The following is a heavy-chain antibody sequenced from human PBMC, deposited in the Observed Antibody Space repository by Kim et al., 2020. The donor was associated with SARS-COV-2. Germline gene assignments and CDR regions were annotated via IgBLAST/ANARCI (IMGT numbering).Heavy chain of an antibody. CDR1: GYTFTSYG. D-gene: IGHD3-9*01. V-gene: IGHV1-18*01. CDR2: ISAYNGKT. CDR3: VRSAYEILTGYYLH. Sequence: ASVKVSCKASGYTFTSYGISWVRQAPGQGLEWMGWISAYNGKTNYGQKVQGRVTMTTDTSTSTAYMELRSLRSDDTAVYYCVRSAYEILTGYYLHWGQGTLVTVSS. J-gene: IGHJ4*02.